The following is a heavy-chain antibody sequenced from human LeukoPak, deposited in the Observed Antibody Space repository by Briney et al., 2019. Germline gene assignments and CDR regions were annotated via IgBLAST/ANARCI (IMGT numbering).Heavy chain of an antibody. Sequence: SETLSLTCSVSGGALNNYYWSWIRQSPGKGLEWIGYIYYSGTTKYNPSLKSRVSVSVDTSKNQFSLKLSSVTAADTAVYYCARTLSSGYPDYFYYMDVWGKGTTVTISS. CDR2: IYYSGTT. V-gene: IGHV4-59*01. J-gene: IGHJ6*03. CDR1: GGALNNYY. CDR3: ARTLSSGYPDYFYYMDV. D-gene: IGHD3-22*01.